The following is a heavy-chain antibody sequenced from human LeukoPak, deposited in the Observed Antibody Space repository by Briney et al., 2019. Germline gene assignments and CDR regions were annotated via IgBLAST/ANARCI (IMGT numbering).Heavy chain of an antibody. Sequence: GGSLRLSCAASGFTVSSNYMSWVRQAPGKGLEWVSVIYSGGSTYYADSVKGRFTISRDNSKNTLYLQMNSLRAEDTAVYYCARDFSIVANHYYYMDVWGKGTTVTISS. D-gene: IGHD2-15*01. V-gene: IGHV3-53*01. J-gene: IGHJ6*03. CDR1: GFTVSSNY. CDR2: IYSGGST. CDR3: ARDFSIVANHYYYMDV.